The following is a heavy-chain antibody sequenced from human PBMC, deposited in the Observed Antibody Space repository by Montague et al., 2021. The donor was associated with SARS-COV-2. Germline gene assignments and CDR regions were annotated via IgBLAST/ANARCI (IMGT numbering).Heavy chain of an antibody. Sequence: SETLSLTCTVSGDSISRYYWTWIRQPPGKGLEWIGNMYYSGSTNSNPSLKSRVTISVDTSKNQFSLKLSSVTAADTAAYYCARHTSATHSFIDAWGQGTLVTVSS. J-gene: IGHJ5*02. CDR2: MYYSGST. V-gene: IGHV4-59*08. D-gene: IGHD1-26*01. CDR1: GDSISRYY. CDR3: ARHTSATHSFIDA.